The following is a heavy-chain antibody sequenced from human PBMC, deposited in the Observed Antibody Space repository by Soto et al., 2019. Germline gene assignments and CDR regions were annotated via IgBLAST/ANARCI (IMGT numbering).Heavy chain of an antibody. CDR2: IYSGGST. CDR1: GFTVSTKY. Sequence: EVQLVESGGGLVQPGGSLRLSCAASGFTVSTKYMSWVRQAPGKGLEWVSVIYSGGSTFYADSVRGRFTIPRDNSKNTVNLQMNSLRAEDTAVYYCARDPWAADYWGQGTLVTVCS. D-gene: IGHD3-16*01. V-gene: IGHV3-66*01. J-gene: IGHJ4*02. CDR3: ARDPWAADY.